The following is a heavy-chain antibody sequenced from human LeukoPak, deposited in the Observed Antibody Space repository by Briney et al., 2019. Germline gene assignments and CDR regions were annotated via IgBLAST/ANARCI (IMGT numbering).Heavy chain of an antibody. CDR3: AGRISRKDY. D-gene: IGHD2/OR15-2a*01. CDR1: GGSISSYY. J-gene: IGHJ4*02. V-gene: IGHV4-59*01. Sequence: SETLSLTCIVSGGSISSYYWSWIRQPPGKGLEWIGYIYYSGSTNYNPSLKSRVTISVDTSKNQFSLKLSSVTAADTAVYYCAGRISRKDYWGQGTLVTVSS. CDR2: IYYSGST.